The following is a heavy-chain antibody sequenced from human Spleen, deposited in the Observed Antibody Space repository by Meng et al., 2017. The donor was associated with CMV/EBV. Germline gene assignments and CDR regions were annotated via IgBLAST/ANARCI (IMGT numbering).Heavy chain of an antibody. V-gene: IGHV3-33*06. J-gene: IGHJ4*02. D-gene: IGHD1-26*01. Sequence: GGSLRLSCAASGFTFSTFGMHWVRQTPDKGLEWVAVIWYDGNNKLYGDPVRGRFTVSRDNSRNTLYLEMNSLGDEDTAVYYCVKGGAGSGTYDGYYWGQGTLVTVSS. CDR3: VKGGAGSGTYDGYY. CDR1: GFTFSTFG. CDR2: IWYDGNNK.